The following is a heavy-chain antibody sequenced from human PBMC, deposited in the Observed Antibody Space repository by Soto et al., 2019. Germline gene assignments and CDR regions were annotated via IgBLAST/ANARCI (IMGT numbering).Heavy chain of an antibody. J-gene: IGHJ4*02. Sequence: PWGSLRLSCVVSGFSMINHALTFFRHSPGKGREWVSSISSTGSKTYYADSIKGRFTISRDNSKNTVFLQMNSLRPDDMAFYFCAREPKPFLTGYYDLWGQGTLVTVSS. CDR2: ISSTGSKT. CDR3: AREPKPFLTGYYDL. CDR1: GFSMINHA. V-gene: IGHV3-23*01. D-gene: IGHD3-9*01.